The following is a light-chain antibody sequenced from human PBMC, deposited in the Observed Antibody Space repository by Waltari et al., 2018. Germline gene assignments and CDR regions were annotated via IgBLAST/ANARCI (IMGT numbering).Light chain of an antibody. CDR1: QSVSSN. J-gene: IGKJ1*01. Sequence: EIVMTQSPATLSVSPGERATRSCRARQSVSSNLAWYQQKPGQAPRLLIYGASTRATGIPAMFSGSGSGTEFTLPISSMQSEDFAVYYCQQYYNWPRTFGQGTKVEI. V-gene: IGKV3-15*01. CDR3: QQYYNWPRT. CDR2: GAS.